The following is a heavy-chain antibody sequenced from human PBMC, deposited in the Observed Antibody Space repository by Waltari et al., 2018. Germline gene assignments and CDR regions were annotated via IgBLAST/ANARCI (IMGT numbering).Heavy chain of an antibody. CDR1: GFSIRSGDY. CDR2: LHHSGST. V-gene: IGHV4-38-2*02. CDR3: AKRGGTSPFGY. Sequence: QVQLQESGPGLVRPSETLSLTCSVSGFSIRSGDYWGWLRQPQGKGLEWIATLHHSGSTYYSPSLKSRATISVDTSKNQFSLKMTSVTAADTAVYYCAKRGGTSPFGYWGQGTLVTVSS. D-gene: IGHD3-10*01. J-gene: IGHJ4*02.